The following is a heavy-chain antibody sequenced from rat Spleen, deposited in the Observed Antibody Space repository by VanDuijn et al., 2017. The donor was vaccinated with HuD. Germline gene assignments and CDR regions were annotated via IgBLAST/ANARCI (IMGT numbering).Heavy chain of an antibody. CDR2: IDTDGLRT. Sequence: EVQLVETGGGLVQPGRSLKLSCVASGFTFSRYWMYWVRQAPGKGLEWISSIDTDGLRTYYSDSVKGRFTISRDNAENNVYLQMNSLRSEDTATYYCAKGDYGGYSEPDWFAYWGQGTLVTVSS. J-gene: IGHJ3*01. CDR1: GFTFSRYW. CDR3: AKGDYGGYSEPDWFAY. V-gene: IGHV5-58*01. D-gene: IGHD1-11*01.